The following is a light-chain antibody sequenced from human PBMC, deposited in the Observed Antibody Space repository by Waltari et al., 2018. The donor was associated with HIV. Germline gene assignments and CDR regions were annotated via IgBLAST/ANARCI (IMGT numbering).Light chain of an antibody. CDR3: AAWDDSLNGRYV. CDR2: SNS. CDR1: SSNIGSNT. J-gene: IGLJ1*01. Sequence: QSVLTQPPSASGTPGQRVTISCSGTSSNIGSNTVNWYQQLPGTAPKLLISSNSQRPSGVPDRLAGSKSGTAASRAISGLQSEDEADYDCAAWDDSLNGRYVFGTGTKVTVL. V-gene: IGLV1-44*01.